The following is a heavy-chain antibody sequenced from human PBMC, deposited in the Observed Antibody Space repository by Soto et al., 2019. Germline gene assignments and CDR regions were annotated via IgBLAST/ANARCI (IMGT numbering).Heavy chain of an antibody. D-gene: IGHD7-27*01. Sequence: GGSLRLSCAASGFTFDDYAMHWVRQAPGKGLEWVSGISWNSGSIGYADSVKGRFTISRDNAKNSLYLQMNSLRAEDTALYYCAKDRQFQTGDPGYFDYWGQGTLVTVSS. J-gene: IGHJ4*02. CDR2: ISWNSGSI. CDR1: GFTFDDYA. V-gene: IGHV3-9*01. CDR3: AKDRQFQTGDPGYFDY.